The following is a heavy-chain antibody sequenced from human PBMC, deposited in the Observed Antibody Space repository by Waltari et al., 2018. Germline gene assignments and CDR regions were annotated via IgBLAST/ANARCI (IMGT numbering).Heavy chain of an antibody. CDR2: ITGSADNT. D-gene: IGHD3-3*01. CDR1: GFSFSNFA. CDR3: AKVPYDNFWTGYFFFDL. J-gene: IGHJ1*01. V-gene: IGHV3-23*04. Sequence: EVQLVESGGGFVQSGESLRLSCAASGFSFSNFAMSWVRQAPGKWLECVSSITGSADNTYDADSVRGRFTISRDNSKNTLYLQMDGLRAEDTAIYYCAKVPYDNFWTGYFFFDLWGQGTLVTVSS.